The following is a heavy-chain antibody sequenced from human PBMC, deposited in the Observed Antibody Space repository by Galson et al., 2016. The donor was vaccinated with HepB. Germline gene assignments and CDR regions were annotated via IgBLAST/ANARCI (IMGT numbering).Heavy chain of an antibody. D-gene: IGHD1-7*01. V-gene: IGHV4-31*03. J-gene: IGHJ4*02. CDR3: AGGAGGNYIFDS. CDR2: IYYSGST. Sequence: TLSLTCTVSGGSIINSAGYYWSWIRQYPGKGLEWIGYIYYSGSTYYSPSIRSRLTISLDTSKNHFSLKLTSVTAADTAVYFCAGGAGGNYIFDSWGQGILVTVSS. CDR1: GGSIINSAGYY.